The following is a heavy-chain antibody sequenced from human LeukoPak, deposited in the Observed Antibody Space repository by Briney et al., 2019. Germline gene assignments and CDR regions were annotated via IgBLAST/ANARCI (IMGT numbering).Heavy chain of an antibody. CDR1: GYTFTSYY. CDR2: INPSGGST. CDR3: AREPGGRVRGVAFDY. D-gene: IGHD3-10*01. Sequence: ASVKVSCKASGYTFTSYYMHWVRQAPGQGLEWMGIINPSGGSTSYAQKFQGRVTMTRDMSTSTVYMELSSLRSEDTAVYYCAREPGGRVRGVAFDYWGQGTLVTVSS. V-gene: IGHV1-46*01. J-gene: IGHJ4*02.